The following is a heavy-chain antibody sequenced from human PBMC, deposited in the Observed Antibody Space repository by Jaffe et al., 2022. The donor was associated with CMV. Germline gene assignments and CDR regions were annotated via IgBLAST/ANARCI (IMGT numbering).Heavy chain of an antibody. J-gene: IGHJ4*02. CDR2: ISGSGGDT. Sequence: EVQVLDFGGGLAQPGGSLRLSCAASGFTFSSYGMSWVRLAPGKGLEWVSGISGSGGDTYYADSVKGRFTISRDNSKNTLYLQMNSLRVEDTAVYYCAKDYAAAAYFDYWGQGTLVTVSS. CDR3: AKDYAAAAYFDY. CDR1: GFTFSSYG. D-gene: IGHD6-13*01. V-gene: IGHV3-23*01.